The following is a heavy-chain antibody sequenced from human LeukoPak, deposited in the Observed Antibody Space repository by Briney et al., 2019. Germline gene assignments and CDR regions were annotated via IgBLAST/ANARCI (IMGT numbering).Heavy chain of an antibody. CDR3: AHTGWDLGYYFDY. CDR2: ISYDGSKK. J-gene: IGHJ4*02. V-gene: IGHV3-30*03. CDR1: GFTFSRYG. Sequence: PGGSLRLSCAASGFTFSRYGMHWVRHAPGKGLEWVAVISYDGSKKYYAASVKGRFTISRDNSKNTLYLQMNSLRAEDTAVYCCAHTGWDLGYYFDYWGQGTLVTVPS. D-gene: IGHD1-26*01.